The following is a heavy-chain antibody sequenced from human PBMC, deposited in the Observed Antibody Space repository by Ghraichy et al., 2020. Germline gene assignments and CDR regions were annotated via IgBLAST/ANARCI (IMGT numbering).Heavy chain of an antibody. CDR2: IRYDGSNK. CDR1: GFTFSTYG. J-gene: IGHJ4*02. Sequence: LSLTCAASGFTFSTYGMHWVRQAPGKGLEWVTFIRYDGSNKYYADSVKGRFTISRDNSKNTLYLQMNSLRAEDTAVYYCAKDDAYGSGSYHYFDYWGQGTLVTVSS. D-gene: IGHD3-10*01. CDR3: AKDDAYGSGSYHYFDY. V-gene: IGHV3-30*02.